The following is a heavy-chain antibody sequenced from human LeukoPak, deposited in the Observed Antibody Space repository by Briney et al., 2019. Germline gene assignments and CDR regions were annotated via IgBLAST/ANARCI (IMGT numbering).Heavy chain of an antibody. CDR1: GFTFSSYA. D-gene: IGHD6-19*01. CDR2: ISGSGGST. J-gene: IGHJ4*02. Sequence: GGSLRLSCAASGFTFSSYAMSWVRQAPGKGLEWVSAISGSGGSTYYAGSVKGRFTISRDNSKNTLYLQMNSLRAEDTAVYYCAKDLGYSSGWYEDYWGQGTLVTVSS. CDR3: AKDLGYSSGWYEDY. V-gene: IGHV3-23*01.